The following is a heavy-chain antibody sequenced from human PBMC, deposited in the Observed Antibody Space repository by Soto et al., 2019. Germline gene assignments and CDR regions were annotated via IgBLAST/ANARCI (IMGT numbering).Heavy chain of an antibody. J-gene: IGHJ4*02. CDR3: AHPPEDYGDYVGWAYDFDY. CDR2: IYWDDDK. D-gene: IGHD4-17*01. Sequence: QITLKESGPTLVKPTQTLTLTCTFSGFSLSTSGVGVGWIRQHPGKALEWLALIYWDDDKRYSPAMKSMLTITKDKSKYQVVLTMTNMHPMDTATYCCAHPPEDYGDYVGWAYDFDYWGQGTLVTVSS. CDR1: GFSLSTSGVG. V-gene: IGHV2-5*02.